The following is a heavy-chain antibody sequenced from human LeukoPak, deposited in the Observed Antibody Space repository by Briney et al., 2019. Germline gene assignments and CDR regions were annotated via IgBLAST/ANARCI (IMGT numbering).Heavy chain of an antibody. J-gene: IGHJ4*02. V-gene: IGHV4-30-2*01. CDR3: ARDLLWFGEAYFDY. CDR2: IYHSGRT. CDR1: GGSISSGGYS. Sequence: SETLSLTCAVSGGSISSGGYSWSWIRQPPGKGLEWIGYIYHSGRTYYNPSLKSRVTISIDRSKNQFSLKLSSVTAADTAVYYCARDLLWFGEAYFDYWGQGTLVTVSS. D-gene: IGHD3-10*01.